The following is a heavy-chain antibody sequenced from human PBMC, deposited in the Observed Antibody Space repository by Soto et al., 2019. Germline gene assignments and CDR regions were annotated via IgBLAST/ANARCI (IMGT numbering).Heavy chain of an antibody. J-gene: IGHJ6*02. CDR1: GGSISSYY. V-gene: IGHV4-4*07. CDR2: IYTSGST. D-gene: IGHD2-2*02. CDR3: ARDDSPRGAVVPAAINYYGMDV. Sequence: SETLSLTCTVSGGSISSYYWSWIRQPAGKGLEWIGRIYTSGSTNYNPSLKSRVTMSVDTSKNQFSLKLSSVTAADTAVYYCARDDSPRGAVVPAAINYYGMDVWGQGTTVTVSS.